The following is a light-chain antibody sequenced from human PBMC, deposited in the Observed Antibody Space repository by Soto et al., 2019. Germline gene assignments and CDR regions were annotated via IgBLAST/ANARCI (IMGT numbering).Light chain of an antibody. CDR3: QQFNTKPLT. J-gene: IGKJ4*01. V-gene: IGKV1-13*02. CDR2: DAS. CDR1: QGIGTA. Sequence: IQLTQSPSTLSASVGDRVSITCRASQGIGTALAWYHQRPGNSPDLLVYDASTLQSGVPSRFSGSGSETDFSLTISGLQPEDFGHYYCQQFNTKPLTFGGGTRVEIK.